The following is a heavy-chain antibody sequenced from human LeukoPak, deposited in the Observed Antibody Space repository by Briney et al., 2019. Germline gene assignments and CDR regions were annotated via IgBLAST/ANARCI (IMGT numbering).Heavy chain of an antibody. J-gene: IGHJ4*02. V-gene: IGHV4-34*01. CDR1: GGSFSGYY. CDR2: INHSGST. D-gene: IGHD3-22*01. Sequence: SETLSLTCAVYGGSFSGYYWSWIRQPPGKGLEWIGEINHSGSTYYNPSLKSRVTISVDTSKNQFSLKLSSVTAADTAVYYCARHGGSAYYDSSGFDYWGQGTLVTVSS. CDR3: ARHGGSAYYDSSGFDY.